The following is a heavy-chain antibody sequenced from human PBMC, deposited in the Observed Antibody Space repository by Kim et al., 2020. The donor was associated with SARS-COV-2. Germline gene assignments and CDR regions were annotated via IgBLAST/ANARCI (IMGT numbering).Heavy chain of an antibody. J-gene: IGHJ6*03. Sequence: ASVKVSCKASGYTFTSYYMHWVRQATGQGVEWMGIINPSDGSTSYAQKFQGRVTRPRDRPTSKHYMELSNPSPEDMDGNYCLRGEAITVAYNTKMEVWGK. V-gene: IGHV1-46*01. CDR2: INPSDGST. CDR3: LRGEAITVAYNTKMEV. D-gene: IGHD1-1*01. CDR1: GYTFTSYY.